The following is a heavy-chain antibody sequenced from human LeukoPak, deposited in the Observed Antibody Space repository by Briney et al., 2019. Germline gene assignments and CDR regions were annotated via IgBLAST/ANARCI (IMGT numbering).Heavy chain of an antibody. CDR2: INPNDGSA. Sequence: ASVKVSCKASGYTFTGYYMHWVRQTPGQGLEWMGIINPNDGSATYAQRFQGRVSMTRDTSTSTVYMDLQSLRSEDTAVYYCARGELLLDNWGQGTLVTVSS. J-gene: IGHJ4*02. V-gene: IGHV1-46*03. CDR3: ARGELLLDN. D-gene: IGHD3-10*01. CDR1: GYTFTGYY.